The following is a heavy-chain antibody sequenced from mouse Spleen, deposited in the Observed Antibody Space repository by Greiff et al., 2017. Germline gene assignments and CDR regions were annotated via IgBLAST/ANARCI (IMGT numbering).Heavy chain of an antibody. CDR1: GYTFTSYW. V-gene: IGHV1-50*01. D-gene: IGHD2-14*01. CDR2: IDPSDSYT. CDR3: AREVRRRAWFAY. J-gene: IGHJ3*01. Sequence: VQLQQPGAELVKPGASVKLSCKASGYTFTSYWMQWVKQRPGQGLEWIGEIDPSDSYTNYNQKFKGKATLTVDTSSSTAYMQLSSLTSEDSAVYYCAREVRRRAWFAYWGQGTLVTVSA.